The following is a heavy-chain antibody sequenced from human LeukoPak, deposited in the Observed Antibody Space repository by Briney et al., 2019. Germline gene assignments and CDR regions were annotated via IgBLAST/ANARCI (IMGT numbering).Heavy chain of an antibody. V-gene: IGHV4-59*12. D-gene: IGHD2-21*02. CDR3: ARDPEFCGGDCYSGDAFDI. CDR1: DDSITIYY. J-gene: IGHJ3*02. Sequence: SETLSLTCSVSDDSITIYYWTWIRQPPGKGLEWIGYIYYSGSTNYKPSLKSRVTISVDTSKNHFSLKLSSVTAADTAVYYCARDPEFCGGDCYSGDAFDIWGQGIMVTVSS. CDR2: IYYSGST.